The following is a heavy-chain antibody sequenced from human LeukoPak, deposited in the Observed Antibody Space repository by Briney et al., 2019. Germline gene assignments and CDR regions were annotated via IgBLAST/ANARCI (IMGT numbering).Heavy chain of an antibody. D-gene: IGHD6-19*01. J-gene: IGHJ4*02. CDR3: GKAIYGWYQIGH. CDR1: GFSFSDYA. Sequence: PGGSLRLSCSASGFSFSDYAMSWVRQAPGKGLEWVSAITGPGEGTWYADSVQGRFTTSRDNSKNTLYLQMNSLSAEDTAVYFCGKAIYGWYQIGHWGQGTLVTVSS. CDR2: ITGPGEGT. V-gene: IGHV3-23*01.